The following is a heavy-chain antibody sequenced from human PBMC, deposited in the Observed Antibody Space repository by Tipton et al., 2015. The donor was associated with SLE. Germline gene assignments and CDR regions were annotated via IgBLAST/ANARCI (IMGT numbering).Heavy chain of an antibody. CDR3: ARANIAGDFDY. V-gene: IGHV4-34*01. Sequence: TLSLTCAVYGGSFSGYYWTWIRQPPGKGLEWIGEIDHSGSSKYNPSLKSRVTISEGTSKNQFSLKLTSVTAADTAVYYCARANIAGDFDYWGQGTLVTVSS. D-gene: IGHD6-13*01. CDR2: IDHSGSS. CDR1: GGSFSGYY. J-gene: IGHJ4*02.